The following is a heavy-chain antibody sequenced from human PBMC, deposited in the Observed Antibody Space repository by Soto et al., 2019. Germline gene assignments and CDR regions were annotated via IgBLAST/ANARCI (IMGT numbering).Heavy chain of an antibody. CDR1: GFTFSSYG. J-gene: IGHJ4*02. CDR3: AKDGGSGSGYYFPYYFDY. V-gene: IGHV3-30*18. Sequence: QVQLVESGGGVVQPGRSLRLSCAASGFTFSSYGMRWVRQAPGKGLEWVAVISYDGSNKYYADSVKGRFTISRDNSKNTLYLQMNSLRAEDTAVYYCAKDGGSGSGYYFPYYFDYWGQGTLVTVSS. CDR2: ISYDGSNK. D-gene: IGHD3-3*01.